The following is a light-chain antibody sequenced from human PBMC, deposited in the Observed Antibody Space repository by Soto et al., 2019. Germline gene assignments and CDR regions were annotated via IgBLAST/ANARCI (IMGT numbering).Light chain of an antibody. CDR3: QQYIDWPPGT. CDR1: QSVSSS. CDR2: DTS. Sequence: EIVVTQSPATLSVSPGERVTLSCRASQSVSSSLAWYQQRPGQAPRLLIYDTSTRAAGISARFSGSGSGTEFTLTISSLQSEDFAVYYCQQYIDWPPGTFGQGPAVEIK. J-gene: IGKJ1*01. V-gene: IGKV3-15*01.